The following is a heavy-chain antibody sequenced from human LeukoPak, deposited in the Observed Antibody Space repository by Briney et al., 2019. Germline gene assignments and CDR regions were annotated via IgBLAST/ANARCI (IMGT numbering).Heavy chain of an antibody. J-gene: IGHJ4*02. Sequence: GRSLRLSYAASGFTFSSYAMHWVRQAPGKGLEWVAVISYDGSNKYYADSVKGRFTISRDNSKNTLYLQMNSLRAEDTAVYYCARSGYSYGSYYFDYWGQGTLVTVSS. CDR2: ISYDGSNK. CDR1: GFTFSSYA. V-gene: IGHV3-30-3*01. D-gene: IGHD5-18*01. CDR3: ARSGYSYGSYYFDY.